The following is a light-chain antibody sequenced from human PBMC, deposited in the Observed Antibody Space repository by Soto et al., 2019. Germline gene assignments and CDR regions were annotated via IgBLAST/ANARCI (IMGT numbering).Light chain of an antibody. CDR2: GAS. V-gene: IGKV3-15*01. J-gene: IGKJ1*01. CDR3: QQYNNWPPWT. Sequence: EIVMTQSPATLSGSPGERATLSCGASQSVSSNLAWYQQKPGQAPRLLIYGASTRATGIPARFSGSGSGTEFTLTISSLQSEDFAVYYCQQYNNWPPWTFGQGTKVEIK. CDR1: QSVSSN.